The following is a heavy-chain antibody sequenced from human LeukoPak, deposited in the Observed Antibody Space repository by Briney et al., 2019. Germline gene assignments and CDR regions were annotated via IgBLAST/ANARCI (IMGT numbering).Heavy chain of an antibody. J-gene: IGHJ4*02. V-gene: IGHV4-34*01. CDR1: GGSFSGYY. CDR3: ARLVDTALVSDY. CDR2: IYYSGST. D-gene: IGHD5-18*01. Sequence: SETLSLTCAVYGGSFSGYYWSWIRQPPGKGLEWIGSIYYSGSTYYNPSLKSRVTISVDTSKNQFSLKLSSVTAADTAVYYCARLVDTALVSDYWGQGTLVTVSS.